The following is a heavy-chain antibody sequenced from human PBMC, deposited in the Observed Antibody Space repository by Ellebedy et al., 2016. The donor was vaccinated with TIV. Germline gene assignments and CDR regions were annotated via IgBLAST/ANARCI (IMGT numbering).Heavy chain of an antibody. V-gene: IGHV3-23*01. D-gene: IGHD3-16*01. CDR1: GFTFGFSFSRYA. CDR2: ISGCGGST. J-gene: IGHJ3*01. CDR3: ARTSTMTTFGASDF. Sequence: GESLKISCAASGFTFGFSFSRYAMSWVRQAPGKGLEWVSAISGCGGSTYYADSVKGRFTISRDNSKNTLYLQLNSLRAEDAALYYCARTSTMTTFGASDFWGQGTMVTVSS.